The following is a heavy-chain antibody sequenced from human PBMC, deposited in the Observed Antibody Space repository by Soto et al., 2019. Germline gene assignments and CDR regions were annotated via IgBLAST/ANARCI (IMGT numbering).Heavy chain of an antibody. Sequence: EVQLVESGGGLIQPGGSLRLSCAVSGFTVSNNYMSWVRQAPGKGLEGVSVIYSGGYTAYGDSVKGRFTISRDNSKNTLFFQMKGRKAEARAVYYGATTPGGGGYWGQGTLVTVSS. CDR2: IYSGGYT. CDR1: GFTVSNNY. CDR3: ATTPGGGGY. D-gene: IGHD3-10*01. J-gene: IGHJ4*02. V-gene: IGHV3-53*01.